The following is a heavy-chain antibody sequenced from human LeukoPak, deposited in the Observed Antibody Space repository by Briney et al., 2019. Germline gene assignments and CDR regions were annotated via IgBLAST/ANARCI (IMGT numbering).Heavy chain of an antibody. CDR3: ARDLPNYYDSSGYTRFDY. V-gene: IGHV3-33*01. D-gene: IGHD3-22*01. CDR2: IWYDGSNK. Sequence: PGRSLRLSCAASGFTFSSYGMHWVRQAPGKGLEWVAVIWYDGSNKYYADSVKGRFTISRDNSKNTLYLQMNSLRAEDTAVYYCARDLPNYYDSSGYTRFDYWGQGTLVTVSS. CDR1: GFTFSSYG. J-gene: IGHJ4*02.